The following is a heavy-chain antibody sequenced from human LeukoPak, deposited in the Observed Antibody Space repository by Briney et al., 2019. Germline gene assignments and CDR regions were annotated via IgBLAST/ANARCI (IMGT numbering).Heavy chain of an antibody. Sequence: GGSLRLSCAASGFTFSSYGMHWVRQAPGKGLEWVAVISYDGSNKYYADSVKGRFTISRDNPKNTLYLQMNSLRAEDTAVYYCAKDQYYYDSSGYYTDDAFDIWGQGTMVTVSS. D-gene: IGHD3-22*01. CDR2: ISYDGSNK. CDR1: GFTFSSYG. J-gene: IGHJ3*02. CDR3: AKDQYYYDSSGYYTDDAFDI. V-gene: IGHV3-30*18.